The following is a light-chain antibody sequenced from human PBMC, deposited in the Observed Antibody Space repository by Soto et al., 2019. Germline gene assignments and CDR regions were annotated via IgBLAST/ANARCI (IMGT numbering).Light chain of an antibody. CDR1: QSIANY. J-gene: IGKJ2*01. CDR3: QQSYNAPRT. V-gene: IGKV1-39*01. Sequence: DIQMTQTPSSLSASVGDRVTITCRASQSIANYLNWYQQKPGKAPKLLIYAVSNLRSGVPSRFSGSASGTDFTLTVSSLHPEDFATYYCQQSYNAPRTFGQGTKLEIE. CDR2: AVS.